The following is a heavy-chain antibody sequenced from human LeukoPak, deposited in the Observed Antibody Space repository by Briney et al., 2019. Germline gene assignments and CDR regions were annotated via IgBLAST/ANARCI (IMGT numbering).Heavy chain of an antibody. V-gene: IGHV3-53*01. D-gene: IGHD6-19*01. CDR3: ARASWYSSGWGNNPSANSDY. CDR2: IYGGGST. Sequence: GGSLRLSCAASGFTVSSNYMNWVRQAPGKGLEWVSVIYGGGSTYYADSVKGRFTISRDNSKNTLYLQMNSLRAEDTAVYYCARASWYSSGWGNNPSANSDYWGQGTLVTVSS. J-gene: IGHJ4*02. CDR1: GFTVSSNY.